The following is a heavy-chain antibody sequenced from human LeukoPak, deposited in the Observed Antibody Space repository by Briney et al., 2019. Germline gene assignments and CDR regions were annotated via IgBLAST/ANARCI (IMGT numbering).Heavy chain of an antibody. D-gene: IGHD3-10*01. J-gene: IGHJ6*03. CDR3: AREGDYYGSGSYQAYYYYMDV. V-gene: IGHV1-18*01. Sequence: GASVKVSCKASGYTFTSYGISWVRQAPGQGLEWMGWMSPNSGNTGYAQKFQGRVTITADESTSTAYMELSSLRSEDTAVYYCAREGDYYGSGSYQAYYYYMDVWGKGTTVSVSS. CDR2: MSPNSGNT. CDR1: GYTFTSYG.